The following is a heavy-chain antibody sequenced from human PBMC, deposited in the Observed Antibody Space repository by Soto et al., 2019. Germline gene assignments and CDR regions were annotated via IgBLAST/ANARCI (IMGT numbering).Heavy chain of an antibody. CDR1: GYSFTTYW. J-gene: IGHJ6*02. CDR3: ARHEATYYNFYGKDV. Sequence: PGDPLKISCKSYGYSFTTYWIAWVRQMPGKGLEWMGSIHPGESDTRYSPSFQGQVTISADRSITTAYLQWSSLKASDTAMYYCARHEATYYNFYGKDVWGQGTTVTVSS. V-gene: IGHV5-51*01. CDR2: IHPGESDT.